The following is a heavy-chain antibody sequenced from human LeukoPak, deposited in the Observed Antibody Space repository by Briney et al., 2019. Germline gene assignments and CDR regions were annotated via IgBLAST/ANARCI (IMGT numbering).Heavy chain of an antibody. CDR1: GFTVNSND. CDR2: IANDGRT. CDR3: AKEEARWEWFDP. V-gene: IGHV3-66*01. J-gene: IGHJ5*02. D-gene: IGHD1-26*01. Sequence: GGSLRLSCAASGFTVNSNDMSWVRQAPGKGLEWVSVIANDGRTYYADSVKGRFTISRGNSKNTLDLQMNSLRAEDTAVYYCAKEEARWEWFDPWGQGTLVTVSS.